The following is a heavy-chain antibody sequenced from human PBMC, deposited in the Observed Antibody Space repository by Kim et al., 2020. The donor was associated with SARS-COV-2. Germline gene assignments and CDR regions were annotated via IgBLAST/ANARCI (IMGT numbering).Heavy chain of an antibody. CDR3: ARVGSLLSSAFDI. D-gene: IGHD2-2*01. J-gene: IGHJ3*02. V-gene: IGHV4-39*01. Sequence: YHPSLKSRVTITVDTSKSQFSLKLSSVTAADTAVYYCARVGSLLSSAFDIWGQGTMVTVSS.